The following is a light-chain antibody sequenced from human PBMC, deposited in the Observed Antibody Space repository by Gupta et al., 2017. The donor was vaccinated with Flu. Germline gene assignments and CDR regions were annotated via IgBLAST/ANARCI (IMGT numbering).Light chain of an antibody. Sequence: QSVTSSCTGTSSDGGSYDYVSWDHQPPGNDHRLMIYECKKRASGVPDRFSCSKSGTTASLTVSGLQAEDDDYYYCSALACSSVLFGGGTNLIVL. CDR1: SSDGGSYDY. V-gene: IGLV2-8*01. CDR3: SALACSSVL. CDR2: ECK. J-gene: IGLJ2*01.